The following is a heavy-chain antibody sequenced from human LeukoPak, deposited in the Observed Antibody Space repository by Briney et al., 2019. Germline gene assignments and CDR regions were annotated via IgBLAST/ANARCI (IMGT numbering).Heavy chain of an antibody. D-gene: IGHD3-10*01. Sequence: ASVKVSCKASGYTFTGYYLHWVRQAPGQGLEWMGWIDPNSGGTNYAQKFRGRVIMTRDTSISTAYMVLTRLRFDDTAIYYCAREYYYSSGNYYNRIDYWGQGTLVTVSS. CDR2: IDPNSGGT. J-gene: IGHJ4*02. CDR1: GYTFTGYY. CDR3: AREYYYSSGNYYNRIDY. V-gene: IGHV1-2*02.